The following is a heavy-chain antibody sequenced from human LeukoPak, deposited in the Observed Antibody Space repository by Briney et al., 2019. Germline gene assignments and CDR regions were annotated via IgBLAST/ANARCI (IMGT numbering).Heavy chain of an antibody. J-gene: IGHJ6*03. D-gene: IGHD5-12*01. CDR3: ARERVDYHYYYMDV. CDR2: ISWDGGST. Sequence: GGSLRLSCAASGFTFDDYAMHWVRQVPGKGLEWVSFISWDGGSTYYADSVKGRFTISRDNSKNSLYLQMNSLRAEDTALYYCARERVDYHYYYMDVWGKGTTVTVSS. CDR1: GFTFDDYA. V-gene: IGHV3-43D*03.